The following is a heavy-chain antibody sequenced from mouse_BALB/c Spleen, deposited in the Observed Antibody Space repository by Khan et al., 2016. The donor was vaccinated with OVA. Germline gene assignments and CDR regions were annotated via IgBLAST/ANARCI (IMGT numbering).Heavy chain of an antibody. Sequence: QIQLVQSEAELAKPGASVKMSCKASGYTFINYWILWVKQRPGQGLEWIGYINPSTGYTEYNQNFKDKATLTADKSSSTAYMQLSSLTSEDSAVYDCARRGLRWDFDYWGQGTTLTVSS. CDR2: INPSTGYT. CDR1: GYTFINYW. D-gene: IGHD1-1*01. J-gene: IGHJ2*01. V-gene: IGHV1-7*01. CDR3: ARRGLRWDFDY.